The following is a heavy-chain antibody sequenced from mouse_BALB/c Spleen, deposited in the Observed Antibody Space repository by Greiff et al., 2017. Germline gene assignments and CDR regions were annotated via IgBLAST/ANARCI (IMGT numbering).Heavy chain of an antibody. CDR3: VREGYFDY. Sequence: EAGGGLVQPKGSLKLSCAASGFTFNTYAMNWVRQAPGKGLEWVARIRSKSNNYATYYADSVKDRFTISRDDSQSMLYLQMNNLKTEDTAMYYCVREGYFDYWGQGTTLTVSS. J-gene: IGHJ2*01. CDR2: IRSKSNNYAT. CDR1: GFTFNTYA. V-gene: IGHV10-1*02.